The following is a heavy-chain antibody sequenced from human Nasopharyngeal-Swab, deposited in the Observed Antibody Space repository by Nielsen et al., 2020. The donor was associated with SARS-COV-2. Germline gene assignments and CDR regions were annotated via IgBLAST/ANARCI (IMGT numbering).Heavy chain of an antibody. J-gene: IGHJ6*02. D-gene: IGHD2-15*01. CDR2: ISSSSSYI. Sequence: GESLKISCAASGFTFSSYSMNWVRQAPGKGLEWVSSISSSSSYIYYADSVKGRFTISRDNAKNSLYLQMNSLRAEDTAVYYCARGIRYCSGGSCYSNHYYYGMDVWGQGTTITVSS. CDR3: ARGIRYCSGGSCYSNHYYYGMDV. V-gene: IGHV3-21*01. CDR1: GFTFSSYS.